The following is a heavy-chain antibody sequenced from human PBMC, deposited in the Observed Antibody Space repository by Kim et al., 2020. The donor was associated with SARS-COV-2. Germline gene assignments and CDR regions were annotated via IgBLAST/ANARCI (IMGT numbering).Heavy chain of an antibody. CDR1: GGSISSYY. D-gene: IGHD2-8*01. Sequence: SETLSLTCTVSGGSISSYYWSWIRQPPGKGLEWIGYIYYSGSTNYNPSLKSRVTISVDTSKNQFSLKLSSVTAADTAVYYCARDRTWLNGAFDIWGQGTMVTVSS. V-gene: IGHV4-59*01. J-gene: IGHJ3*02. CDR2: IYYSGST. CDR3: ARDRTWLNGAFDI.